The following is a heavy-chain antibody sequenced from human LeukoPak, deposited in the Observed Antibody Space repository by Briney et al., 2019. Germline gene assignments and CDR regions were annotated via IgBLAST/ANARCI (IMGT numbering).Heavy chain of an antibody. CDR3: ARHVWLQPFDY. CDR2: IYYSWST. V-gene: IGHV4-59*08. Sequence: PSETLSLTCSVSGGSMNSYYWSCIRQSPGKGLEWMGYIYYSWSTNYNPSLKSRVTISVDTSKNQFSLKLSSVTAADTAVYYCARHVWLQPFDYWGQGTLVTVSS. J-gene: IGHJ4*02. D-gene: IGHD3-9*01. CDR1: GGSMNSYY.